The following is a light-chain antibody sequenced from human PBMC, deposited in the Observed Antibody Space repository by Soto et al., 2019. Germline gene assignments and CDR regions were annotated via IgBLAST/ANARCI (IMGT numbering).Light chain of an antibody. V-gene: IGKV3-11*01. Sequence: EIVLTQSPATLSLSPGERATLTCRASQSVSSYLAWYQQKPGQAPRLRIYDASNRATGIPARFSGSGSGTDFTLTISSLEPEAFAVYYCQQRSNWPRLTFGGGTKVEIK. CDR2: DAS. CDR3: QQRSNWPRLT. J-gene: IGKJ4*01. CDR1: QSVSSY.